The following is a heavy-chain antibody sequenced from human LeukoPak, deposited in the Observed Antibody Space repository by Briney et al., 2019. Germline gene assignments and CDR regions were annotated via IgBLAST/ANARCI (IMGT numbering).Heavy chain of an antibody. D-gene: IGHD2-21*01. CDR1: AGSISTYY. V-gene: IGHV4-59*08. Sequence: SETLSLTCTVSAGSISTYYRSWIRQPPGKGLEWIWYVYYTGSTNYNPSLKSRVTISVNTAKNQFSLKVNSVTAADKAVYYCARHDSSSFPLDYWGQGTLVTVSS. CDR2: VYYTGST. CDR3: ARHDSSSFPLDY. J-gene: IGHJ4*02.